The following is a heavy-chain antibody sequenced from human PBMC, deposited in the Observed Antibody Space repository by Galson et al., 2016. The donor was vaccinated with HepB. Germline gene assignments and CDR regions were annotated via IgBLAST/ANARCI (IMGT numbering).Heavy chain of an antibody. Sequence: CAISGDSVSSNGAAWNWTRQSPSRGLEWLGRTYYRSKWYNKYAVSVQGRITINPDTSKNQFSLQLNSVTPEDTAVYYCARDRGTWDGSGELIDIWGQGTMVTVSS. CDR3: ARDRGTWDGSGELIDI. CDR2: TYYRSKWYN. J-gene: IGHJ3*02. CDR1: GDSVSSNGAA. V-gene: IGHV6-1*01. D-gene: IGHD3-10*01.